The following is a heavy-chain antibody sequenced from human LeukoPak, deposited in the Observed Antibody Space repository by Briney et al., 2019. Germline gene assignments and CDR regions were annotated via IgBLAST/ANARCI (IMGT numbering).Heavy chain of an antibody. CDR3: AKGLAGYASSALDI. D-gene: IGHD2-2*01. CDR1: GFTFSSYA. Sequence: GGSLRLSCAASGFTFSSYAMSWVRQAPGKGLEWVSGISGSGGSTYYADSVEGRFATSRDNSKNTLYLQINSLRAEDTAVYYCAKGLAGYASSALDIWGQGTMVTASS. V-gene: IGHV3-23*01. CDR2: ISGSGGST. J-gene: IGHJ3*02.